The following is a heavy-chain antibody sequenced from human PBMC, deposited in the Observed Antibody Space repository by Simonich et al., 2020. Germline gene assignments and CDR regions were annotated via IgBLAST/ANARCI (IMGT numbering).Heavy chain of an antibody. CDR3: ARHAGFAFDI. J-gene: IGHJ3*02. V-gene: IGHV4-39*01. Sequence: QLQLQESGPGLVQPSATLSLTCTVSGGYIGSSSYYWGWIRPPPGTGLAWIGRIYYSWGTYYNPSIKSRGTISVDTSKNQVSLKLSSVTAADTAVYYCARHAGFAFDIWGQGTMVTVSS. CDR1: GGYIGSSSYY. CDR2: IYYSWGT. D-gene: IGHD6-13*01.